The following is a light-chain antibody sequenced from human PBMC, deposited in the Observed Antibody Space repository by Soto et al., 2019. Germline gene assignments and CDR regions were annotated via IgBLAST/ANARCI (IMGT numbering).Light chain of an antibody. CDR3: QQNYVTPLA. J-gene: IGKJ3*01. V-gene: IGKV1-39*01. CDR1: QSISSY. Sequence: DIEMTQSPSSLSASVGDRVTITCRASQSISSYLNWYQQKPGKAPRLLIYAVSNLQSGVPSRFSGSESGTDFAITISSLQPEDFATYYCQQNYVTPLAFGPGTKGDIK. CDR2: AVS.